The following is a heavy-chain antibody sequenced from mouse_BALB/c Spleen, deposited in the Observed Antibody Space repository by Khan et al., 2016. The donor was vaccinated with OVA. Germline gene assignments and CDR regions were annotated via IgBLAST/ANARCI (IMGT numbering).Heavy chain of an antibody. D-gene: IGHD2-12*01. CDR3: TRGGYSSIAY. CDR1: GYTFSSYL. Sequence: VQLQQSGTVLARPGASVKMSCKTSGYTFSSYLIHWVKQRPGQGLEWVGDIYPGNNETTYNEKFKDKAKLTVGTSATTANMDLISLTNDDLAVYYCTRGGYSSIAYWGQGTLVTVAA. V-gene: IGHV1-5*01. J-gene: IGHJ3*01. CDR2: IYPGNNET.